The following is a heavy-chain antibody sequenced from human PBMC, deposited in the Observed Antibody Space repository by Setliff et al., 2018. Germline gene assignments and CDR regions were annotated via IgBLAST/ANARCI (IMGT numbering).Heavy chain of an antibody. CDR1: GYPFVGYF. D-gene: IGHD3-16*01. CDR2: IDPKSGRT. Sequence: AASVKVSCKTSGYPFVGYFIYWMRQAPGQGLEWVGWIDPKSGRTKYAVKFQGRVTMTRDTSSSTVYMEVNSLTSDDTAVYLCAKQGDLAFDYWGQGTQVTVSS. CDR3: AKQGDLAFDY. V-gene: IGHV1-2*02. J-gene: IGHJ4*02.